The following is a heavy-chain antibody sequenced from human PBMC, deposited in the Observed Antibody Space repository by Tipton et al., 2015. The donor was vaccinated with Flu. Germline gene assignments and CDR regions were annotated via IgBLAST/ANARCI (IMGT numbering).Heavy chain of an antibody. CDR3: ARKWFGELSAFDI. CDR1: GFTFSSYS. V-gene: IGHV3-21*01. Sequence: SLRLSCAASGFTFSSYSMNWVRQAPGKGLEWVSSISSSSSYIYYADSVKGRFTISRDNAKNSLYLQMNSLRAEDTAVYYCARKWFGELSAFDIWGQGTMVTVSS. CDR2: ISSSSSYI. J-gene: IGHJ3*02. D-gene: IGHD3-10*01.